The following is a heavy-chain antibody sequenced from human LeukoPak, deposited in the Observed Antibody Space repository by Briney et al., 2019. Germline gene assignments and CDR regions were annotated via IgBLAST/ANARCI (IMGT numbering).Heavy chain of an antibody. CDR3: AKVGIAAAGYDY. CDR1: GFTFSSYA. D-gene: IGHD6-13*01. Sequence: EGSLRLSCAASGFTFSSYAMSWVRQAPGKGLEWVSAISGSGGSTYYADSVKGRFTISRDNSKNTLYLQMNSLRAEDTAVYHCAKVGIAAAGYDYWGQGTLVTVSS. J-gene: IGHJ4*02. V-gene: IGHV3-23*01. CDR2: ISGSGGST.